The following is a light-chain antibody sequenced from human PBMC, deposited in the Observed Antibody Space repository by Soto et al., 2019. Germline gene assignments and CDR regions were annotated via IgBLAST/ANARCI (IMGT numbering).Light chain of an antibody. J-gene: IGLJ3*02. CDR1: SGDIGSYNL. V-gene: IGLV2-23*01. CDR3: CSYAGRNSWV. CDR2: VDT. Sequence: QSVLTQPASVSGSPGQSITISCTGTSGDIGSYNLLFWYQQHAGKAPKLMIYVDTKRPSGVSDRFSASKSGTTASLTISGLEAEDEADYYCCSYAGRNSWVFGGGTKLTVL.